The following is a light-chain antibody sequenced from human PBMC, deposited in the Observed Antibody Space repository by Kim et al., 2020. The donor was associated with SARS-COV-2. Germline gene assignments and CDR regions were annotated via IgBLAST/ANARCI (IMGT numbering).Light chain of an antibody. CDR3: QQDNSYPLT. CDR2: MAS. V-gene: IGKV1-5*03. J-gene: IGKJ4*01. CDR1: QSINNW. Sequence: DIQMTQSPSTLSASVGDRVTITCRASQSINNWLAWYQQKPGKAPKLLIYMASTLESGVPSRFSGSGSGTEFTLTISSLQPDDFATDYCQQDNSYPLTFGGGTKVDIK.